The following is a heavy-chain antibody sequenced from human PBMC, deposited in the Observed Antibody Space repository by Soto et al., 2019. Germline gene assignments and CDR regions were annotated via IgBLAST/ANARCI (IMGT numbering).Heavy chain of an antibody. CDR3: ARDRFFDSYSFDY. Sequence: QVQLVESGGGVVQPGRSLSLSCAASGFTFTAFAIHWVRQAPGKGLEWGAIISYDGGDTHFADSVKGRLTISRDNSKNTVYLHMNSLRPDDTAVYYCARDRFFDSYSFDYWGQGTLVTVSS. V-gene: IGHV3-30-3*01. CDR2: ISYDGGDT. D-gene: IGHD3-9*01. J-gene: IGHJ4*02. CDR1: GFTFTAFA.